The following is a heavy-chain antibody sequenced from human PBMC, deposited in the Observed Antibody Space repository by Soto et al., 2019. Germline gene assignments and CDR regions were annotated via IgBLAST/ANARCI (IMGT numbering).Heavy chain of an antibody. Sequence: EVQLVESGGGLVKPGGSLRLSCAASGFTFKDAWMSWVRQAPGKGLEWVGHIKSTDTGGTTDYAAPVKGRFTISKDGSENTLYLQMKSLKREDTARYFCTWHLDIWGQGTSVIVSS. V-gene: IGHV3-15*01. CDR1: GFTFKDAW. CDR3: TWHLDI. J-gene: IGHJ6*02. CDR2: IKSTDTGGTT.